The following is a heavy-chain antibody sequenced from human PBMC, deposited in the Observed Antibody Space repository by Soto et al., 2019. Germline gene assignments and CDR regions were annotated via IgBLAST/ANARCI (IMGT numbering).Heavy chain of an antibody. V-gene: IGHV1-8*01. CDR1: GNTFTSYD. CDR2: MNPNSGNT. D-gene: IGHD1-26*01. CDR3: ARGDAIVGAIQDFDY. J-gene: IGHJ4*02. Sequence: ASVKVSCKASGNTFTSYDINWVRQATGQGLEYLGWMNPNSGNTAYVQKFQGRVTMTRDTSTSTVYMELSSLRSEDTAVYYCARGDAIVGAIQDFDYWGQGTLVTVSS.